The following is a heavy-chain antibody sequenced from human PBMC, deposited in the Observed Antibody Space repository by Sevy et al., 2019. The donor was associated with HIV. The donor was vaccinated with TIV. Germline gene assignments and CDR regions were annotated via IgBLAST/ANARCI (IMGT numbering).Heavy chain of an antibody. Sequence: GGSLRLSCAASGFTFSSYAMSWVRQAPGKGLEWVSAISGSGGSTYYADSVKGRFTISRDNSKITLYLQMNSLRAEDTAVYYCAKVWTQAGAFDIWGQGTMVTVSS. J-gene: IGHJ3*02. V-gene: IGHV3-23*01. CDR1: GFTFSSYA. CDR2: ISGSGGST. CDR3: AKVWTQAGAFDI. D-gene: IGHD1-1*01.